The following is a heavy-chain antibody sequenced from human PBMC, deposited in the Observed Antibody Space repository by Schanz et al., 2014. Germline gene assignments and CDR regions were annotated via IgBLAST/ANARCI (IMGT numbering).Heavy chain of an antibody. CDR1: RYTFNTYG. J-gene: IGHJ5*02. V-gene: IGHV1-18*01. Sequence: QGQLVQSGPEAKEPGASVKVSCEASRYTFNTYGLNWVRQAPGQGLEWMGWISAYTNNTKYAQKVQSRVTMTTATDTGTAYMELRSRRADDTAVYYCARDRRRYCSTATCLHDNWFDAWGQGTLVIVSS. CDR2: ISAYTNNT. CDR3: ARDRRRYCSTATCLHDNWFDA. D-gene: IGHD2-2*01.